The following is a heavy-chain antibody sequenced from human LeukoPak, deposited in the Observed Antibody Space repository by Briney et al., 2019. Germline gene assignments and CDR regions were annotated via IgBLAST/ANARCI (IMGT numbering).Heavy chain of an antibody. CDR2: ISSSSSYI. D-gene: IGHD3-3*01. CDR3: ARAPTRRIFGVVIIDPIDY. J-gene: IGHJ4*02. Sequence: PGGSLRLSCAASGFTFSSYSMNRVRQAPGKGLEWVSYISSSSSYIYYADSVKGRFTISRDNAKNSLYLQMNSLRAEDTAVYYCARAPTRRIFGVVIIDPIDYWGQGTLVTVSS. CDR1: GFTFSSYS. V-gene: IGHV3-21*01.